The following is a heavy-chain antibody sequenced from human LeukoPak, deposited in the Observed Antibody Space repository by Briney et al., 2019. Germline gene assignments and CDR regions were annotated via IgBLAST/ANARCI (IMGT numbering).Heavy chain of an antibody. Sequence: GASVKVSCKTSGYTFTTYGISWVRQAPGQGREWMGWISAYNDNTNFAQSLQGRVTMTTDRSTSTAFMELRSLTSDDTAVYYCARGDEDRLFDYWGQGTQVTVSS. V-gene: IGHV1-18*01. CDR1: GYTFTTYG. J-gene: IGHJ4*02. CDR3: ARGDEDRLFDY. CDR2: ISAYNDNT.